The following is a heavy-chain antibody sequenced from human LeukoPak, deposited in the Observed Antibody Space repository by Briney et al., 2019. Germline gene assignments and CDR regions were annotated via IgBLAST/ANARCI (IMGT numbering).Heavy chain of an antibody. D-gene: IGHD6-13*01. V-gene: IGHV4-34*01. Sequence: PSETLSLTCAVYGGSFSGYYWSWIRQPPGKGLEWIGEINHSGSTNYNPSLKSRVTISVDTSKNQFSLKLGSVTAADTAVYYCASGVSSSWYYFDYWGQGTLVTVSS. CDR3: ASGVSSSWYYFDY. J-gene: IGHJ4*02. CDR2: INHSGST. CDR1: GGSFSGYY.